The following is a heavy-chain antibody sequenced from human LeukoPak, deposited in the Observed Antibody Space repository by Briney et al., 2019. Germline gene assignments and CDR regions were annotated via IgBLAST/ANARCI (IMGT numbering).Heavy chain of an antibody. V-gene: IGHV3-30*02. J-gene: IGHJ4*02. CDR1: GFIFSSYD. CDR2: IQYDGNNK. D-gene: IGHD3-22*01. Sequence: GGSLRLSCAASGFIFSSYDMHWVRQAPGKGLEGVALIQYDGNNKYYADSVTGRFTISRDNSKNTLYLQMNSLRVDDTALYYCTRIDSSGYYFYYWGQGTLVTVSS. CDR3: TRIDSSGYYFYY.